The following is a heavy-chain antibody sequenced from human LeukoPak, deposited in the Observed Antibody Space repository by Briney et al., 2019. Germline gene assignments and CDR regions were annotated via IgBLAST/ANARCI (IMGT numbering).Heavy chain of an antibody. CDR1: GYTFTSYG. D-gene: IGHD6-13*01. CDR2: ISAYNGNT. Sequence: ASVKVSCKASGYTFTSYGISWVRQAPGQGLEWMGWISAYNGNTNYAQKLQGRVTMTTDTSTSTAYMELRSLRSDDTAVYYCAKDPPDSSSAHSSSWSFDYWGQGTLVTVSS. V-gene: IGHV1-18*01. CDR3: AKDPPDSSSAHSSSWSFDY. J-gene: IGHJ4*02.